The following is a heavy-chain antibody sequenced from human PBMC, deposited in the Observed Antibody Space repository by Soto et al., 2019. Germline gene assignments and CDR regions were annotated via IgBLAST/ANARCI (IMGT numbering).Heavy chain of an antibody. Sequence: SETLSLTCTVSGGSISSSSYYWGWIRQPPGKGLEWIGSIYYSGSTYYNPSLKSRVTISVDTSKNQFSLKLSSVTAADTAVYYCARVVTLPMNDYGDSYYMDVWGKGTTVTVSS. CDR1: GGSISSSSYY. J-gene: IGHJ6*03. V-gene: IGHV4-39*01. CDR3: ARVVTLPMNDYGDSYYMDV. CDR2: IYYSGST. D-gene: IGHD4-17*01.